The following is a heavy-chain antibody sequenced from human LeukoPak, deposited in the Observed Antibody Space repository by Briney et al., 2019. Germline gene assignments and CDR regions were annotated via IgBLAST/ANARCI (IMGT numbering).Heavy chain of an antibody. CDR1: GYTFANYA. V-gene: IGHV1-3*01. CDR2: INAGNGNT. J-gene: IGHJ4*02. CDR3: AREEMATIDFGY. Sequence: ASVKVSCKASGYTFANYAIHWVRQAPGQRLEWMGWINAGNGNTKYSQKFQGRVTITRDTSASTVYMELSSLRSEDTAVYYCAREEMATIDFGYWGQGTLVTVSS. D-gene: IGHD5-24*01.